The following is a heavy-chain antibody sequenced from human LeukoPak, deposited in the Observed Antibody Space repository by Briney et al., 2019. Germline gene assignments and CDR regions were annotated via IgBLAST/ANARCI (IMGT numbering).Heavy chain of an antibody. V-gene: IGHV3-30*02. CDR2: IRYDGSNR. CDR3: AKDPFHSSSWYYFDY. J-gene: IGHJ4*02. D-gene: IGHD6-13*01. Sequence: GGSLRLSCAASGFTFSSYGMHWVRQATGKGLEWVAFIRYDGSNRYYADSVKGRFTISRDNSKNTLHLQMNSLRAEDTAVYYCAKDPFHSSSWYYFDYWGQGTLVTVSS. CDR1: GFTFSSYG.